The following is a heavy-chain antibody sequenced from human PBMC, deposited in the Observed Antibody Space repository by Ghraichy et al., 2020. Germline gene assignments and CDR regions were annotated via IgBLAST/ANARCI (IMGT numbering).Heavy chain of an antibody. CDR2: ISGSGGDT. Sequence: GGSLRLSCTAASEFSLSSYVLSWVRQAPGKGLEWVSAISGSGGDTYYPDSVKGQFTISRDNSKNTLYLQMNSLRVEDTAVYYCGKGISAGTSTISYYYNGMDVWGQGTTVTVSS. V-gene: IGHV3-23*01. J-gene: IGHJ6*02. CDR1: EFSLSSYV. D-gene: IGHD6-13*01. CDR3: GKGISAGTSTISYYYNGMDV.